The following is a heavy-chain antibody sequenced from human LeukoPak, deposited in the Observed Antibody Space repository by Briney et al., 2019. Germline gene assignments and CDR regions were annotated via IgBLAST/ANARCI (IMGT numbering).Heavy chain of an antibody. V-gene: IGHV1-24*01. J-gene: IGHJ5*02. D-gene: IGHD3-3*01. CDR2: FDPEDGET. CDR1: GYTLTELS. Sequence: APVKVSCKVSGYTLTELSMHWVRQAPGKGLEWMGGFDPEDGETIYAQKFQGRVTMTEDTSTDTAYMELRSLRSDDTAVYYCARDALQNYDFWSGYTPGPNWFDPWGQGTLVTVSS. CDR3: ARDALQNYDFWSGYTPGPNWFDP.